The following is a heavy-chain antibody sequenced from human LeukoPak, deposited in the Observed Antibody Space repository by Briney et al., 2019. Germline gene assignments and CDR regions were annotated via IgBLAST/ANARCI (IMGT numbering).Heavy chain of an antibody. CDR3: ARDQGPYYYDSSGSGFDP. J-gene: IGHJ5*02. V-gene: IGHV1-69*13. Sequence: SVKVSCKASGGTFSSYAISWVRQAPGQGLEWMGGIIPIFGTANYAQKFQGRVTITADESTSTAYMELSSLRSEDTAVYYCARDQGPYYYDSSGSGFDPWGQGTLVIVSS. CDR1: GGTFSSYA. D-gene: IGHD3-22*01. CDR2: IIPIFGTA.